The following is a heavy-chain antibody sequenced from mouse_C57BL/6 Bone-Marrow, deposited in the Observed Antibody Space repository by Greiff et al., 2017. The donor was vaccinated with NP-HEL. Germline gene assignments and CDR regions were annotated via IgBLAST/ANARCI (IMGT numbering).Heavy chain of an antibody. CDR3: ARGGAGWLLRGYAMDY. Sequence: QVQLKQPGAELVMPGASVKLSCKASGYTFTSYWMHWVKQRPGQGLEWIGEIDPSDSYTNYNQKFKGKSTLTVDKSSSTAYMPLSSLTSEDSAVYYCARGGAGWLLRGYAMDYWGQGTSVTVSS. D-gene: IGHD2-3*01. V-gene: IGHV1-69*01. CDR1: GYTFTSYW. CDR2: IDPSDSYT. J-gene: IGHJ4*01.